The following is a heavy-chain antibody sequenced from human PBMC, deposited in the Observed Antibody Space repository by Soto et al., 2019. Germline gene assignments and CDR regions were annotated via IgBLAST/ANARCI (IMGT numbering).Heavy chain of an antibody. CDR3: AGAQSN. Sequence: QVQLQESGPGLVKPSGTLSLTCAVSGGSISSSNWWSWVRQPPGKGLEWIGEIYHSGSTNYNPSLKSRVTNSGNKSKKQFPLEPDPVDDAEKGVYYWAGAQSNWGQGTLVTVSS. J-gene: IGHJ4*02. CDR2: IYHSGST. V-gene: IGHV4-4*02. CDR1: GGSISSSNW.